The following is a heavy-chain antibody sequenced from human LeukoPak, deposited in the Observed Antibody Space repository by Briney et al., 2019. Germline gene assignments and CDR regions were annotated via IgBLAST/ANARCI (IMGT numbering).Heavy chain of an antibody. CDR3: ARDSRWLLPDYFDY. CDR2: INSDGSST. CDR1: GFTFSSYW. D-gene: IGHD3-22*01. Sequence: GGSLRLSCAASGFTFSSYWMHWVRQAPGKGLVWVSRINSDGSSTSNADSVKGRFTISRDNAKNTLYLQMNSLRAEDTAVYYCARDSRWLLPDYFDYWGQGTLVTVSS. J-gene: IGHJ4*02. V-gene: IGHV3-74*01.